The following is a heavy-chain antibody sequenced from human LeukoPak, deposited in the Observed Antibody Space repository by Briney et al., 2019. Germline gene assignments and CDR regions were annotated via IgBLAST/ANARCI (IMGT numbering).Heavy chain of an antibody. D-gene: IGHD1-14*01. CDR1: GGSFSSSRFY. CDR3: ARHGPRDFYGIDV. CDR2: IYYSGTT. V-gene: IGHV4-39*01. J-gene: IGHJ6*02. Sequence: SETLSLTCTVSGGSFSSSRFYWGFIRQPPGKGLEWIGTIYYSGTTYYNPSLKSRVTISVDTSKNQFSLKLTSVTAADTAVYYCARHGPRDFYGIDVWGQGTTVTVSS.